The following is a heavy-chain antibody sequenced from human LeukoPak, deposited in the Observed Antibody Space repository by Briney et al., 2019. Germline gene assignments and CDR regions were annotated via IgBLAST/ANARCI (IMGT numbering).Heavy chain of an antibody. J-gene: IGHJ4*02. V-gene: IGHV3-66*01. D-gene: IGHD2-2*02. CDR3: VKSYVGTIQDS. CDR2: IYSAGDT. CDR1: GFTVSSDY. Sequence: PGGSLRLSCAASGFTVSSDYMNWVRQAPGKGLEWVSVIYSAGDTYYADSVKSRFTISRDNSKNTLYLQMNGLRAEDTAVYYCVKSYVGTIQDSWGQGTLVTVSS.